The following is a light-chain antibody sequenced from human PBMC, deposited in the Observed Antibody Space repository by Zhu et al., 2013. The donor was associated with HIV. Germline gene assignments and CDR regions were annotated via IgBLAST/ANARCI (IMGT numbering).Light chain of an antibody. CDR1: NSDVGVYNY. CDR2: EVS. J-gene: IGLJ1*01. V-gene: IGLV2-14*01. CDR3: CSYAGSSTYV. Sequence: QSALTQPASVSGSPGQSITISCTGTNSDVGVYNYVSWYQHHPGKAPKLMIYEVSYRPSGVSNRFSGSKSDNTASLTISGLQAEDEADYYCCSYAGSSTYVFGTGTKVTVL.